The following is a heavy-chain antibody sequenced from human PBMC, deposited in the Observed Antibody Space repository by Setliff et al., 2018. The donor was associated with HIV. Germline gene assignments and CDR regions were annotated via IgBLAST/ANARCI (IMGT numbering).Heavy chain of an antibody. CDR2: LYYGGNT. J-gene: IGHJ6*03. Sequence: SETLSLTCTVSGGSISSSSYFWGWVRQPPGKGLEWIGILYYGGNTFYNPSLKSRVTISLDTSKNQFSLKLSSVTAADTAVYYCARVPRSGGSWPYYYYYMDVWGKGTTVTVSS. D-gene: IGHD2-15*01. CDR1: GGSISSSSYF. V-gene: IGHV4-39*07. CDR3: ARVPRSGGSWPYYYYYMDV.